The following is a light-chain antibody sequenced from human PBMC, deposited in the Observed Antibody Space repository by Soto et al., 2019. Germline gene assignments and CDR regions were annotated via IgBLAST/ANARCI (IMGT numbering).Light chain of an antibody. CDR3: KQYGDSVPWT. V-gene: IGKV3-20*01. Sequence: EVELTQSPATVSLSPGERATLSCRASQSVTSNYLAWYQQTPGQAPRLLIYAASSRATGIPDRYSGSGSVTDFTLSISRLEPEDCAVYYCKQYGDSVPWTCGQGTKVEIK. J-gene: IGKJ1*01. CDR1: QSVTSNY. CDR2: AAS.